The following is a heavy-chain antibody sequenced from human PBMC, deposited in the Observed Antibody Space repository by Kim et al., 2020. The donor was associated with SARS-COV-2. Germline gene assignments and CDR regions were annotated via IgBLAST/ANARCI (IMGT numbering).Heavy chain of an antibody. CDR3: AVKRITMVRGVRSWKAYFDY. V-gene: IGHV1-24*01. CDR1: GYTLTELS. J-gene: IGHJ4*02. CDR2: FDPEDGET. Sequence: ASVKVSCKVSGYTLTELSMHWVRQAPGKGLEWMGGFDPEDGETIYAQKFQGRVTMTEDTSTDTAYMELSSLRSEDTAVYYCAVKRITMVRGVRSWKAYFDYWGQGTLVTVSS. D-gene: IGHD3-10*01.